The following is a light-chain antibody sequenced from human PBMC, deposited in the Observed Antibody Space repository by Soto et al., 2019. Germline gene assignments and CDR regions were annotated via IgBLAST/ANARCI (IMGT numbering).Light chain of an antibody. CDR1: QSVSSTY. V-gene: IGKV3-20*01. CDR3: QEYGTSRT. J-gene: IGKJ1*01. Sequence: EIVLTQSPDTLSLSPGERATLSCRASQSVSSTYLAWYQQRPGQAPRLLIYGTSSRATGIPDRFSGSGSGTDFTLTISTLEPEDFAVYYCQEYGTSRTFGQGTEVEIK. CDR2: GTS.